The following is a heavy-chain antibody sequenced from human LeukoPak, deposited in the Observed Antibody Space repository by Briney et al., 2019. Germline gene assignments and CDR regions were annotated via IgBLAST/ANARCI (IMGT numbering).Heavy chain of an antibody. V-gene: IGHV3-23*01. J-gene: IGHJ4*02. Sequence: GGSLRLSCAASEFTFNTYAVSWVRQAPGKGLEWVSAISGSGGSTYYADSVKGRFTISRDNSKNTLYLQMNSLRAEDTAVYYCAEGPVYYYGSGSYPDYWGQGTLVTVSS. CDR2: ISGSGGST. CDR3: AEGPVYYYGSGSYPDY. D-gene: IGHD3-10*01. CDR1: EFTFNTYA.